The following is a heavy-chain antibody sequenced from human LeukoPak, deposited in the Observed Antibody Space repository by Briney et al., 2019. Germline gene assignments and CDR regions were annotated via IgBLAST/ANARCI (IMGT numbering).Heavy chain of an antibody. CDR3: ARGIDYAFRYYLDY. D-gene: IGHD4-17*01. CDR1: GFTFSSYW. J-gene: IGHJ4*02. CDR2: IKQDGSEK. Sequence: PGGSLRLSCAASGFTFSSYWMSWVRQAPGKGLEWVANIKQDGSEKYYVDSVKGRFTISRDNAKNSLYLQMNSLRAEDTAVYYCARGIDYAFRYYLDYRGQGTLVTVSS. V-gene: IGHV3-7*01.